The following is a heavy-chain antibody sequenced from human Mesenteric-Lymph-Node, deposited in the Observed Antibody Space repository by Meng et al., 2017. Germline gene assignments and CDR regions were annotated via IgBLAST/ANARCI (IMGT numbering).Heavy chain of an antibody. Sequence: GESLKISCAASGFTFSDYYMSWIRQAPGKGLEWVSYISRSHSTIYYADSVKGRFAISRDNAKKSLYLQINNLRADDTAVYFCARDAHGLDVWGQGTTVTVSS. V-gene: IGHV3-11*04. CDR2: ISRSHSTI. CDR3: ARDAHGLDV. CDR1: GFTFSDYY. J-gene: IGHJ6*02.